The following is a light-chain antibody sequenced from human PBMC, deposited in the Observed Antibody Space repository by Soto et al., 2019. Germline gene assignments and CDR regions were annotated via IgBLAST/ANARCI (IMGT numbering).Light chain of an antibody. V-gene: IGKV3-20*01. CDR2: GAS. CDR1: QSVSSSY. J-gene: IGKJ3*01. Sequence: EIVFTQSPCTLSLSPGERATLSCRASQSVSSSYLAWYQQKPGQAPRPLIYGASSRATGIPDRFSGSGSGTDFTLTISRLEPEDFAVYYCQQYGSSPQGTFGPGTKVDIK. CDR3: QQYGSSPQGT.